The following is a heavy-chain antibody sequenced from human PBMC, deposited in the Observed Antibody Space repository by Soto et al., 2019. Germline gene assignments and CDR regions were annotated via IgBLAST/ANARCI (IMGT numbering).Heavy chain of an antibody. CDR3: ARDLMYSHMDV. Sequence: QVQLVESGGGLVKPGGSLRLSCAASGFTVSDYYMSWIRQAPGKGLEWLSYISSSGSPLYYADSVKGRFTISRDNAKNSLSLQMNSLRAEDTAVYYCARDLMYSHMDVWGQGTTVTVSS. D-gene: IGHD2-15*01. CDR2: ISSSGSPL. CDR1: GFTVSDYY. V-gene: IGHV3-11*01. J-gene: IGHJ6*02.